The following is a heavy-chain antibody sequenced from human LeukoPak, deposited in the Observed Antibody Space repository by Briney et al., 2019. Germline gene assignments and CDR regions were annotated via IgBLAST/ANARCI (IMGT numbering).Heavy chain of an antibody. CDR2: IYYSGST. D-gene: IGHD3-3*01. CDR3: ARAQTYYDFWSGYYRAANLDY. J-gene: IGHJ4*02. V-gene: IGHV4-39*01. CDR1: GGSISSSSYY. Sequence: KPSETLSLTCTVSGGSISSSSYYWGWIRQPPGKGLEWIGSIYYSGSTYYNPSLKSRVTISVDTSKNQFSLRLSSVTAADTAVYYCARAQTYYDFWSGYYRAANLDYWGQGTLVTVSS.